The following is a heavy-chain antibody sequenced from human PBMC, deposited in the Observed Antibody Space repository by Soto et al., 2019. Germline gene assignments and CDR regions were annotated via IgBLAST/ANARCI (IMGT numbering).Heavy chain of an antibody. CDR3: ARVMVVAGHYCYDY. J-gene: IGHJ4*02. CDR1: GFTFSDHY. Sequence: EVQLVESGGGLAQPGGSLSLSCAASGFTFSDHYMDWVRQAPGKGLEWVGRIRKRTNSYTTEYAASVKGRFTISRDDSKNPLYLQVNSLNTDDTAVYYCARVMVVAGHYCYDYWGQGTLVTVSS. V-gene: IGHV3-72*01. D-gene: IGHD6-19*01. CDR2: IRKRTNSYTT.